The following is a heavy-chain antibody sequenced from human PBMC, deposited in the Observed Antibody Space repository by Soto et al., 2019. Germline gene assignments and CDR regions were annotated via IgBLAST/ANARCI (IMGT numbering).Heavy chain of an antibody. V-gene: IGHV1-46*01. J-gene: IGHJ6*02. CDR2: INPSGGST. CDR3: ARDRLTTVTTNYYYYGMDV. D-gene: IGHD4-17*01. Sequence: ASVKVSCQASGYTFTSYYMHWVRQAPGQGLEWMGIINPSGGSTSYAQKFQGRVTMTRDTSTSTVYMELSSLRSEDTAVYYCARDRLTTVTTNYYYYGMDVWGQGTTVTV. CDR1: GYTFTSYY.